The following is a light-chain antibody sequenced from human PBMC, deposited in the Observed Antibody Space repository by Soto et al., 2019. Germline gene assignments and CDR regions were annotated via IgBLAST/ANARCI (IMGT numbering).Light chain of an antibody. V-gene: IGKV1-16*02. CDR1: QGISTY. CDR3: QQFDSYPLT. J-gene: IGKJ4*01. CDR2: AAS. Sequence: DIQMTQSPSSLSASIGDRVTITCRASQGISTYLAWFQQKPGKAPKSLIYAASILQSGVPSKFSGSGSGTDFTLTIISLQPEDFATYYCQQFDSYPLTFGGGTKVEIK.